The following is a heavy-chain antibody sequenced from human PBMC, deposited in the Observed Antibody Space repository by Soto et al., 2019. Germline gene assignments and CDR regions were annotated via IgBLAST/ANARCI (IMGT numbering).Heavy chain of an antibody. D-gene: IGHD2-2*01. Sequence: PSDTLSLTCTVSGGSISSGGYYWSWIRQHPGKGLEWIGYIYYSGSTYYNPSLKSRVTISVDTSKNQFSLKLSSVTAADTAVYYSARGGSGYCSSTSCQVRNYYYYYMDVWGKGTTVTVSS. CDR1: GGSISSGGYY. CDR3: ARGGSGYCSSTSCQVRNYYYYYMDV. V-gene: IGHV4-31*03. CDR2: IYYSGST. J-gene: IGHJ6*03.